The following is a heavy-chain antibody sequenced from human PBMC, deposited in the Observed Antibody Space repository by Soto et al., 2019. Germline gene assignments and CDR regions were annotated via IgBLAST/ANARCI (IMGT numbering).Heavy chain of an antibody. CDR3: ASLDPTIAAAGIGWFDP. Sequence: QVQLVQSGAEVKKPGSSVKVSCKASGGTFSSYAISWVRQAPGQGLEWMGGIIPSFGTANYAQKFQGRVTITADESTSTAYMELSSLRSEDTAVYYCASLDPTIAAAGIGWFDPWGQGTLVTVSA. CDR2: IIPSFGTA. CDR1: GGTFSSYA. V-gene: IGHV1-69*01. J-gene: IGHJ5*02. D-gene: IGHD6-13*01.